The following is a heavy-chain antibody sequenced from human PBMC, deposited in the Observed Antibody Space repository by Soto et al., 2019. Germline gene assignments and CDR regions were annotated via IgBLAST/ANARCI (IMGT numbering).Heavy chain of an antibody. J-gene: IGHJ5*02. CDR1: GFTFSTAW. Sequence: EVQLVESGGGLVKPGESLRLSCAASGFTFSTAWMNWVRQAPGRGLEWVARIKTTSDGGTIHYAALVKGRFTISRDDSKDTLFLQMNSLKIEDTALYYCIRDPYGSTWGQGTLVTVSS. D-gene: IGHD3-10*01. V-gene: IGHV3-15*01. CDR3: IRDPYGST. CDR2: IKTTSDGGTI.